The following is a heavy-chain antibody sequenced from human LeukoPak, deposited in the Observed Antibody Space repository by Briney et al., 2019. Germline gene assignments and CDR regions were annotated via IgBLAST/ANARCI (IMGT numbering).Heavy chain of an antibody. J-gene: IGHJ4*02. V-gene: IGHV4-34*01. CDR1: GGSFSGYY. CDR2: INHSGST. Sequence: SETLSLTCAVYGGSFSGYYWSWIRQPPGKGLEWIGEINHSGSTNYNPSLKSRVTISVDTSKNQFSLKLSSVTAADTAVYYCARGYARGLADSSSHFDYWGQGTLVTVSS. CDR3: ARGYARGLADSSSHFDY. D-gene: IGHD6-13*01.